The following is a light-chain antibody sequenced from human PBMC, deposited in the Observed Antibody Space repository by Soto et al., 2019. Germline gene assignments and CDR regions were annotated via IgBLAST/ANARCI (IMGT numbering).Light chain of an antibody. V-gene: IGLV1-47*01. CDR1: RSNIGRNF. Sequence: QSALPQSPSASGTPGQRVTISCSGRRSNIGRNFVYLYQHVPGTAPRLLIQRNNERPSGVPDRFSGSKSGTSVSLAISGLRSDDEATYYCAAWDDTLDAQVFGGGTKVTAL. J-gene: IGLJ3*02. CDR2: RNN. CDR3: AAWDDTLDAQV.